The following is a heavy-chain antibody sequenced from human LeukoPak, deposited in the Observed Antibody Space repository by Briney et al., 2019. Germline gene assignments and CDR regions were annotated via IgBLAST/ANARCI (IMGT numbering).Heavy chain of an antibody. V-gene: IGHV4-59*08. CDR1: GGSISSYY. Sequence: SETLSLTCTVSGGSISSYYWSWIRQPPGKGLEWIGYIYNSGSTNYNPSLKSRVTISVDTSKNQFSLKLSSVTAADTAVYYCARLGVYGDYVLDVWGQGTTVTVSS. CDR2: IYNSGST. J-gene: IGHJ6*02. D-gene: IGHD4-17*01. CDR3: ARLGVYGDYVLDV.